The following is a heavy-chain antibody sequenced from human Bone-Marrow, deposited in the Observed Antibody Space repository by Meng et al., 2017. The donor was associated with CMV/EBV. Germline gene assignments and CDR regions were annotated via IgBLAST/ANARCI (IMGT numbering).Heavy chain of an antibody. J-gene: IGHJ4*02. V-gene: IGHV3-23*01. CDR2: ITGSGDST. CDR3: ARRATPYDY. Sequence: LGSSCVASGFTFNTYAVDWVRPAVGKGLEWVSSITGSGDSTEHADSVKGRFTISRDNSKNTLYLQMNSLRADDTAVYYCARRATPYDYWGQGTLVTVSS. CDR1: GFTFNTYA.